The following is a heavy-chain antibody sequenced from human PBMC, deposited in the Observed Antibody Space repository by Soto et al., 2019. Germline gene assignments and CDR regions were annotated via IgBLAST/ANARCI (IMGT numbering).Heavy chain of an antibody. CDR3: AHGSGCLSDY. D-gene: IGHD6-25*01. CDR2: IYWDDDK. Sequence: QITLRESGPTLVKPTQTLTLTCNFSGFSLSSPAVGVNWIRQPPGKAPEWLALIYWDDDKRYNPSLKSRLTITKDTSKNQVVLTMTNMDPVDTATYYCAHGSGCLSDYWGQGTLVTVSS. CDR1: GFSLSSPAVG. J-gene: IGHJ4*02. V-gene: IGHV2-5*02.